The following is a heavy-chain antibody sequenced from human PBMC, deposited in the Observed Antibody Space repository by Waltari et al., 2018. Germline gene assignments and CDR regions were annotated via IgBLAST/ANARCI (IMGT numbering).Heavy chain of an antibody. CDR1: GGSISSSSYY. CDR3: ARLRLSIAARRGFDY. D-gene: IGHD6-6*01. J-gene: IGHJ4*02. V-gene: IGHV4-39*01. CDR2: IYYSGSS. Sequence: QLQLQESGPGLVKPSETLSLTCTVSGGSISSSSYYWGWIRQPPGKGLEWIGSIYYSGSSYYNPSLKSRVTIAVDTSKNQFSLKLSSVTAADTAVYYCARLRLSIAARRGFDYWGQGTLVTVSS.